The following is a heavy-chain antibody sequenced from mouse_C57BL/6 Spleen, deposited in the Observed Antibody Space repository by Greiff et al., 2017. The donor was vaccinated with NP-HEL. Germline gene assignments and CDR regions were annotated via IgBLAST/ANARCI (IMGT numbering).Heavy chain of an antibody. D-gene: IGHD1-1*01. V-gene: IGHV3-6*01. CDR2: ISYDGSN. Sequence: ESGPGLVKPSQSLSLTCSVTGYPITSGYYWNWIRQFPGNKLEWMGYISYDGSNNYNPSLKNRISITRDTSKNQFFLKLNSVTTEDTATYYCARKYYGSSYDYAMDYWGQGTSVTVSS. CDR3: ARKYYGSSYDYAMDY. CDR1: GYPITSGYY. J-gene: IGHJ4*01.